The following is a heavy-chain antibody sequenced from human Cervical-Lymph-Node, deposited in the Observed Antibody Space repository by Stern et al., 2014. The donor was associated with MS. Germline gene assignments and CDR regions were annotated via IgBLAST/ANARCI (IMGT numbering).Heavy chain of an antibody. CDR2: IKSKTDGGTT. CDR1: GFTFSNAW. V-gene: IGHV3-15*01. Sequence: EVPLEESGGGLVKPGGSLRLSCAASGFTFSNAWMSWVRQAPGKGLEWGGRIKSKTDGGTTDYAAPVKGRFTISRDDSKNTLYLQMNSLKTEDTAVYYCTQYYGMDVWGQGTTVTVSS. CDR3: TQYYGMDV. J-gene: IGHJ6*02.